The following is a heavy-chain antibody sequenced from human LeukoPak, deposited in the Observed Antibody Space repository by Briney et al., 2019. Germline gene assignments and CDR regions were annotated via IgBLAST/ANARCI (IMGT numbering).Heavy chain of an antibody. CDR2: IDPSDSYT. V-gene: IGHV5-10-1*01. CDR3: ARIHGDNSKCDY. CDR1: GYSFISYW. J-gene: IGHJ4*02. D-gene: IGHD4-23*01. Sequence: GESLNISCKGSGYSFISYWISWVRQMPGKGLEWMGRIDPSDSYTNYSPSFQGHVTISADKSISTAYLQWSSLKASDTAMYYCARIHGDNSKCDYWGQGTLVTVSS.